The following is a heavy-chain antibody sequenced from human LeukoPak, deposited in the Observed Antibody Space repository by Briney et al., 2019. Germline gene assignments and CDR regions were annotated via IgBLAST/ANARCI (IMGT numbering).Heavy chain of an antibody. Sequence: ASVKVSCKVSGYTLTELSMHWVRQAPGKGLEWMGWMNPTSGNTDYSPKFQGRVTMTRDTSISTAYMELSSLRSEDTAVYFCARGGFDPWGQGTLVTVSS. J-gene: IGHJ5*02. V-gene: IGHV1-8*01. CDR1: GYTLTELS. CDR3: ARGGFDP. CDR2: MNPTSGNT.